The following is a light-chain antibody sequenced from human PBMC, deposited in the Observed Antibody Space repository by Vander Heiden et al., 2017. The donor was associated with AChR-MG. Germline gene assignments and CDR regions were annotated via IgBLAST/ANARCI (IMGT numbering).Light chain of an antibody. Sequence: DSQMTHSPSTLSASVGDRVTITCRASQTITTWLAWYQQKPGKAPKLLIYDASSLESGVPPRFSGSGSGTEFTLTISSLQPDDFAAYYCQQYNSFSPWTFGQGTKVEIK. CDR1: QTITTW. J-gene: IGKJ1*01. CDR3: QQYNSFSPWT. V-gene: IGKV1-5*01. CDR2: DAS.